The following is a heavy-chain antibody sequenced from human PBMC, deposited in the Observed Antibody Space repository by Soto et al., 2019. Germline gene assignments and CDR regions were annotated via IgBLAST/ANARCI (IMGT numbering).Heavy chain of an antibody. J-gene: IGHJ5*02. CDR1: GFTFSSYW. D-gene: IGHD2-15*01. CDR2: INSDGSST. Sequence: GGSLRLSCAASGFTFSSYWMHWVRQAPGKGLVWVSRINSDGSSTSYADSVKGRFTISRDNAKNTLYLQMNSLRAEDTAVYYCARVNYCSGGSCHRLLQESDPWGQGTLVTVSS. V-gene: IGHV3-74*01. CDR3: ARVNYCSGGSCHRLLQESDP.